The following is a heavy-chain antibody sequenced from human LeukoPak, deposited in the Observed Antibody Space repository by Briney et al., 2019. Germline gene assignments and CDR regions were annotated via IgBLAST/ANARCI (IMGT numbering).Heavy chain of an antibody. Sequence: ASVKVSCKTFGYSFILYGISWVRQAPGQWPEWMGWISTSTGDTKYTQKFQGRVTMTRDMSTSTVYMELSSLRSEDTAVYYCARDLGYCTNGVCYIFDYWGQGTLVTVSS. J-gene: IGHJ4*02. V-gene: IGHV1-18*01. CDR2: ISTSTGDT. D-gene: IGHD2-8*01. CDR3: ARDLGYCTNGVCYIFDY. CDR1: GYSFILYG.